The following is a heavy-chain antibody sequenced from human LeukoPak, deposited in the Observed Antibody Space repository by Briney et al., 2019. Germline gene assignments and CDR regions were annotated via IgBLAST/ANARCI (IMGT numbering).Heavy chain of an antibody. CDR2: INQDGSQT. D-gene: IGHD2/OR15-2a*01. J-gene: IGHJ6*02. V-gene: IGHV3-7*01. CDR3: ARTNYLFDFAMDV. Sequence: GGSLRLSCAASGFTFSSSWMSWVRQAPGKGLEWMAIINQDGSQTYYLDSLKGRFTISRDNAKNSLVLQMNSLRVEDTAVYYCARTNYLFDFAMDVWGQGTTVTVSS. CDR1: GFTFSSSW.